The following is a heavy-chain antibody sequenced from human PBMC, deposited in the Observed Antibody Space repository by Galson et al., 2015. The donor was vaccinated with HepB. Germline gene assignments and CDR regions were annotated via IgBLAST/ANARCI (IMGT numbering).Heavy chain of an antibody. V-gene: IGHV1-58*02. CDR1: GFTFTSSA. Sequence: SVKVSCKASGFTFTSSAMQWVRQARGQRLEWIGWIVVGSGNTNYAQKFQERITITRDMSTSTAYMELSSLRSEDTAVYYCAADNVGATGVGDYWGQGTLVTVSS. CDR2: IVVGSGNT. D-gene: IGHD1-26*01. CDR3: AADNVGATGVGDY. J-gene: IGHJ4*02.